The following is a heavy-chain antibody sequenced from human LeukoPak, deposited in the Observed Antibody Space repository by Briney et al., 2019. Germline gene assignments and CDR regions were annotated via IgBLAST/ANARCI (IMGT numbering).Heavy chain of an antibody. CDR2: INSDGSST. Sequence: PGGSLRLSCVASGFTFSSYWMHWVRQAPGKGRVWVSHINSDGSSTTYADSVKGRFTISRDNAKNTLYLQMNSLRAEDTAVYYCARDGLAAITFDYWGQGILVTVSS. CDR1: GFTFSSYW. J-gene: IGHJ4*02. D-gene: IGHD5-24*01. V-gene: IGHV3-74*01. CDR3: ARDGLAAITFDY.